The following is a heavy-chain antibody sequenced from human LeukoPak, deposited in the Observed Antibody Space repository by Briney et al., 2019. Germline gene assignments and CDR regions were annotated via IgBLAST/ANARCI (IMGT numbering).Heavy chain of an antibody. V-gene: IGHV3-48*04. CDR1: GFTFTSYG. Sequence: GGSLRLSCVVSGFTFTSYGMNWVRQAPGKGLEWVSAISGSGDTTYYADSVKGRFTISRDNAKNSLYLQMNSLRAEDTAVYYCARDFPEGDGYWGQGTLVTVSS. CDR3: ARDFPEGDGY. D-gene: IGHD3-16*01. CDR2: ISGSGDTT. J-gene: IGHJ4*02.